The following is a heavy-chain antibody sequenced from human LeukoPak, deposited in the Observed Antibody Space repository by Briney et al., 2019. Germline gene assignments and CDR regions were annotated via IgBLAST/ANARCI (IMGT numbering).Heavy chain of an antibody. D-gene: IGHD1-26*01. J-gene: IGHJ5*02. CDR1: GFTSSSYS. CDR3: ARYSGSLSWFDP. V-gene: IGHV3-21*01. Sequence: PGGSLRLSCAPSGFTSSSYSMNGVRQPPGKGREWVSSISSSSSYIYYADSVKGRFTISRDNAKNSLYLQMNSLRAEDTAVYYCARYSGSLSWFDPWGQGTLVTVSS. CDR2: ISSSSSYI.